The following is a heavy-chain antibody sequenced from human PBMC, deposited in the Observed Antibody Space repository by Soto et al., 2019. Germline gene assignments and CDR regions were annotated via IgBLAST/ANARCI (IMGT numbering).Heavy chain of an antibody. V-gene: IGHV3-13*01. CDR2: IGVNGDT. CDR3: ARGTLVRGAYFYGMDV. CDR1: GFTFNNYD. J-gene: IGHJ6*02. D-gene: IGHD6-6*01. Sequence: GGSLRLSCAASGFTFNNYDMHWVRQAPGKGPEWVSAIGVNGDTYYPGSVKGRFTVSRENAKNSLDLQMNSLRAGDTAVYYCARGTLVRGAYFYGMDVWGQGTTVTVSS.